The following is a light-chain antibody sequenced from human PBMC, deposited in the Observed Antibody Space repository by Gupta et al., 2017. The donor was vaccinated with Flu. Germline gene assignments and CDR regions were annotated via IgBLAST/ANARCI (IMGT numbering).Light chain of an antibody. CDR2: DVT. V-gene: IGLV2-11*03. J-gene: IGLJ3*02. Sequence: WYQQHPGRAPKLIISDVTKRPSGVPERFSGFKSANTASLTISGLQPVDEADYYCCSYATTYSWVFGGGTKLTVL. CDR3: CSYATTYSWV.